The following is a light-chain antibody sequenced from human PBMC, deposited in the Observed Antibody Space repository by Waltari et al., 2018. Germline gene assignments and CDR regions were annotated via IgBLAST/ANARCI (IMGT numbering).Light chain of an antibody. J-gene: IGLJ3*02. V-gene: IGLV1-44*01. CDR3: AAWDDSLNGRWV. Sequence: QSVLTQPPSVSGTPGQRVTISCSGSASNIGNNLVNWYQQFPGKAPKLLSHWSEPAPSGAPGRFSGSKSGTSASLAISGAQAEDEADYYCAAWDDSLNGRWVFGGGTKVTVL. CDR2: WSE. CDR1: ASNIGNNL.